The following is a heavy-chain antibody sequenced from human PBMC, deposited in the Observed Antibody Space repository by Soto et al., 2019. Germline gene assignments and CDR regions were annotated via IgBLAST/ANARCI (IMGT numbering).Heavy chain of an antibody. J-gene: IGHJ4*02. CDR3: AKAQQQWLLLGPYYFDY. V-gene: IGHV3-9*01. CDR2: ISWNSGSI. D-gene: IGHD6-19*01. CDR1: GFTFDDYA. Sequence: PGGSLRLSCAASGFTFDDYAMHWVRQAPGKGLEWVSGISWNSGSIGYADSVKGRFTISRDNAKNSLYLQMNSLRAEDTAVYYCAKAQQQWLLLGPYYFDYWGQGTLVTVSS.